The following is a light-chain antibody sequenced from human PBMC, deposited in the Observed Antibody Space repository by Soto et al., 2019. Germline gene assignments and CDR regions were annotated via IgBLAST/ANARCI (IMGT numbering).Light chain of an antibody. CDR2: GAS. Sequence: EIVLTQSPGTLSLSPGERATLSCTANQSVTTSYLAWYQRKPGPAPRLLLYGASRRATGIPNRFSGSGSGTDFTLTISRLEPEDCAVYYCQHYGSSPRFGQGTKVEIK. J-gene: IGKJ1*01. CDR3: QHYGSSPR. CDR1: QSVTTSY. V-gene: IGKV3-20*01.